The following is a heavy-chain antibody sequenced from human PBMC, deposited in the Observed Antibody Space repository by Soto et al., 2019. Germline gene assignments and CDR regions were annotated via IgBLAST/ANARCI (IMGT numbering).Heavy chain of an antibody. CDR3: ATELGENPSSPFDS. CDR1: GVTFTSET. J-gene: IGHJ4*02. Sequence: QVQLVQSGAEVKKPGSSVKVSCKASGVTFTSETISWVRQAPGQGLEWMGGIIPLFGAANYAQKFQGRVTITADESSSTGDMELSSLRSDDMAVYYCATELGENPSSPFDSWGQGTLVTVSS. CDR2: IIPLFGAA. V-gene: IGHV1-69*01. D-gene: IGHD2-21*01.